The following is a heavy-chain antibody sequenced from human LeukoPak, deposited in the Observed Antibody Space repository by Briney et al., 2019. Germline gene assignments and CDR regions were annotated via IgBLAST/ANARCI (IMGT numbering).Heavy chain of an antibody. CDR3: ARDPSGGWFDP. CDR1: GGSISSGDYY. D-gene: IGHD3-16*01. CDR2: IYYSGST. Sequence: SQTLSLTCTVSGGSISSGDYYWRWLRQPPGKGLEWIGYIYYSGSTYYNPSLKSRVTISVDTSKNQFSLKLSSVTAADTAVYYCARDPSGGWFDPWGQGTLVTVSS. V-gene: IGHV4-30-4*08. J-gene: IGHJ5*02.